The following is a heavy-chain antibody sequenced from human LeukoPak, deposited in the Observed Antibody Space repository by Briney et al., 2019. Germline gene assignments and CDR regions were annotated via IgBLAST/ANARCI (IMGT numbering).Heavy chain of an antibody. CDR3: AREALMTNDAFDI. Sequence: SETLSLTCAVSGGSLSGYYWSWIRQPPGKGLEWIGYIYYSGSTNYNPSLKSRVTISVDTSKNQFSLKLSSVTAADTAVYYCAREALMTNDAFDIWGQGTMVTVSS. J-gene: IGHJ3*02. CDR1: GGSLSGYY. CDR2: IYYSGST. V-gene: IGHV4-59*01. D-gene: IGHD4-11*01.